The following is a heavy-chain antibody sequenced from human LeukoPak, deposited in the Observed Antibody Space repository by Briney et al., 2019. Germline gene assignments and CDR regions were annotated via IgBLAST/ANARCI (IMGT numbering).Heavy chain of an antibody. CDR2: IYYSGST. D-gene: IGHD3-22*01. CDR1: GGSLSSYY. CDR3: ARDTYYYDSSGYYLRAFDI. Sequence: SETLSLTCTVSGGSLSSYYWSWIRQPPGKGLEWIGYIYYSGSTNYNPSLKSRVTMSVDTSKNQFSLKLSSVTAADTAVYYCARDTYYYDSSGYYLRAFDIWGQGTMVTVSS. V-gene: IGHV4-59*01. J-gene: IGHJ3*02.